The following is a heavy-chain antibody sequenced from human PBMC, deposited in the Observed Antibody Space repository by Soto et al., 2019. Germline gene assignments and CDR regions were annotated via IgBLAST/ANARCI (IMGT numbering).Heavy chain of an antibody. D-gene: IGHD7-27*01. Sequence: ASVKGSCKAAGYTFTSCGISWVGRAAPGGGEGRGWISAYNGNTNYSQKLEGRVSMTTGTSTNTAHMQLRSLRCDEAAADYCWRDAEEDWGYYYDGLDVWGQGTTVTVSS. CDR1: GYTFTSCG. CDR3: WRDAEEDWGYYYDGLDV. CDR2: ISAYNGNT. V-gene: IGHV1-18*01. J-gene: IGHJ6*02.